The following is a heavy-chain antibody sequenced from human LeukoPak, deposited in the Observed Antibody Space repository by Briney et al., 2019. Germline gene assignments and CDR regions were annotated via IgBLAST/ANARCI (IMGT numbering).Heavy chain of an antibody. V-gene: IGHV4-34*01. CDR1: GGSFSGYY. J-gene: IGHJ4*02. D-gene: IGHD3-16*01. CDR2: INHSGST. CDR3: ASWAPYYFDY. Sequence: SETLSLTCAVYGGSFSGYYWSWIRQPPGKGLEWIGEINHSGSTNYNPSLKNRVTISVDTSKNQFSLKLSSVTAADTAVYYCASWAPYYFDYWGQGTLVTVSS.